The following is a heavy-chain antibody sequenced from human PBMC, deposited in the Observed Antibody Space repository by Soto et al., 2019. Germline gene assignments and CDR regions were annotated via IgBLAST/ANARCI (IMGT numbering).Heavy chain of an antibody. Sequence: SETLSLTCAASGYSINSDYYWGWIRQPPGKGLEWIGSVDHSGRTYYSPSLRSRLTIFIDTSKNQFSLRLTSVTAADTAMYFCAKKGYYPSGKINLFDSWGPGTLVTVSS. CDR1: GYSINSDYY. J-gene: IGHJ4*02. D-gene: IGHD3-10*01. CDR2: VDHSGRT. V-gene: IGHV4-38-2*01. CDR3: AKKGYYPSGKINLFDS.